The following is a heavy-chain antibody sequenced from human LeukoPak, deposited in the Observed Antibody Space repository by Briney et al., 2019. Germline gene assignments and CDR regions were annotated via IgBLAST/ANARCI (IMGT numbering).Heavy chain of an antibody. Sequence: GESLKISCKGFGYSFTSYGIGWVRQMPGKGLEWMGTIYPGDSDTRYSPSFQGQVTISADKSISTAYLQWTSLKASDTAMYYCARHGGGTTVTTDYWGQGTLVTVSS. CDR3: ARHGGGTTVTTDY. D-gene: IGHD4-17*01. J-gene: IGHJ4*02. V-gene: IGHV5-51*01. CDR2: IYPGDSDT. CDR1: GYSFTSYG.